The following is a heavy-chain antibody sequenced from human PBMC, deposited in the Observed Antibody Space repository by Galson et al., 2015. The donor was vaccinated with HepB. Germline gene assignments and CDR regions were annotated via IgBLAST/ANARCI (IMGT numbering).Heavy chain of an antibody. Sequence: SLRLSCAGSGFIFENYWMNWVRQAPGKGLEWVADIKQDGSEEDYLVSVKGRFTISRDNVKNFLYLQLNSLRAEDTAVYYCARVGRSDELWSGQYLSQRGKYFDYWGQGTQVTVSS. CDR2: IKQDGSEE. CDR1: GFIFENYW. D-gene: IGHD3-3*01. J-gene: IGHJ4*02. CDR3: ARVGRSDELWSGQYLSQRGKYFDY. V-gene: IGHV3-7*03.